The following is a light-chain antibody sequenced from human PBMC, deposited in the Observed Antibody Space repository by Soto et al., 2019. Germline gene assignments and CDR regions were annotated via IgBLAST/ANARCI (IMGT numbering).Light chain of an antibody. CDR2: KAS. CDR3: QQYNSYSLRT. J-gene: IGKJ1*01. Sequence: DIQMTQSPSTLSASVGDRVTITCRASQRISSWLAWYQQKPGKAPKLLIYKASSLESGVPSRFSGSGSGTEFTLTISSLQPDDFATYYCQQYNSYSLRTFGQGTKV. CDR1: QRISSW. V-gene: IGKV1-5*03.